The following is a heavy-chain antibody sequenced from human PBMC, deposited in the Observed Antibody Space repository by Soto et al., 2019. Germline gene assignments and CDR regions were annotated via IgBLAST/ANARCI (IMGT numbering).Heavy chain of an antibody. V-gene: IGHV4-39*01. CDR3: ARAPQAPACKMIMDKNYIDD. D-gene: IGHD6-13*01. CDR1: GGSISSSSYY. CDR2: IYYSGST. Sequence: PSETLSLTCTVSGGSISSSSYYWGWIRQPPGKGLEWIGSIYYSGSTYYNPSLKSRVTISVDTSKNQFSLKLSSVTAADTAVYYCARAPQAPACKMIMDKNYIDDWGQGTLVTVSS. J-gene: IGHJ4*02.